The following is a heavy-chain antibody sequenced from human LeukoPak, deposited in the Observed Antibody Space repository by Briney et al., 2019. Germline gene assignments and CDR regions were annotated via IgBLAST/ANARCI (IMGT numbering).Heavy chain of an antibody. CDR2: IYYSGNT. CDR3: ARAGSWKLNFDY. Sequence: SETLSLTCTVSGGSISSYYWSWIRQPPGKGLEWIGYIYYSGNTNYNPSLKTRVAISVDTSKNQFSLKLSSVTAADTAVYYCARAGSWKLNFDYWGQGTLVTVSS. J-gene: IGHJ4*02. CDR1: GGSISSYY. V-gene: IGHV4-59*01. D-gene: IGHD6-13*01.